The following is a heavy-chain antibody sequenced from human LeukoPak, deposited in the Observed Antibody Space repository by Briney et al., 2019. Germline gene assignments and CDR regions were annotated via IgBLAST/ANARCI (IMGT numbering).Heavy chain of an antibody. CDR2: IIPILGIA. CDR1: GYTFTSYY. CDR3: ASGGIVVVTSIPYYYYGMDV. V-gene: IGHV1-69*02. Sequence: ASVKVSCKASGYTFTSYYMHWVRQAPGQGLEWMGRIIPILGIANYAQKFQGRVTITADKSTSTAYMELSSLRSEDTAVYYCASGGIVVVTSIPYYYYGMDVWGQGTTVTVSS. D-gene: IGHD2-21*02. J-gene: IGHJ6*02.